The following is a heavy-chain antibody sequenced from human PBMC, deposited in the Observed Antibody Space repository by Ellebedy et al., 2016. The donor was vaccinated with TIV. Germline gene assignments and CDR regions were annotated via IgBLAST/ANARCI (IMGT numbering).Heavy chain of an antibody. J-gene: IGHJ4*02. CDR3: ARDLRGSLTGGY. Sequence: AASVKVSCKASGYSFSIFGFSWVRQAPGQGLEWMGWISIYNGNTKYSQKFQGSVNMTTDTSTTTVYMELRSLRSDDTAVYYCARDLRGSLTGGYWGQGTLVTVSS. CDR1: GYSFSIFG. D-gene: IGHD7-27*01. CDR2: ISIYNGNT. V-gene: IGHV1-18*04.